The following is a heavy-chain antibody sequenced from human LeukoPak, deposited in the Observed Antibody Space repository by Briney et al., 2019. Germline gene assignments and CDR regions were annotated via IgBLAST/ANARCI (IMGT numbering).Heavy chain of an antibody. J-gene: IGHJ5*02. CDR3: ATMVVDIVVVPAAPRDYAGWFDP. D-gene: IGHD2-2*03. CDR2: FDPEDGET. CDR1: GYTLTELS. Sequence: AASVKVSCKVSGYTLTELSMHWMRQAPGKGLEWMGGFDPEDGETIYAQKFQGRVTMTEDTSTDTAYMELSSLRSEDTAVYYCATMVVDIVVVPAAPRDYAGWFDPWGQGTLVTVSS. V-gene: IGHV1-24*01.